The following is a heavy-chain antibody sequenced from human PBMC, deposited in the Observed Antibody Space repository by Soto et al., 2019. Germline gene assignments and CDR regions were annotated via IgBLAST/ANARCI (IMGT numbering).Heavy chain of an antibody. CDR2: IKSKTDGGTT. J-gene: IGHJ4*02. V-gene: IGHV3-15*01. Sequence: EVQLVESGGGLVKPGGSLRLSCAASGFTFSNAWMSWVRQAPGKGLEWVGRIKSKTDGGTTDYAAPVKGRFTISRDDSKNTLYLKMNSLKTEDIPVYYCTTDLMGATRRYVWGSYRLHGAFNFDYWGQGTLVTVSS. CDR1: GFTFSNAW. CDR3: TTDLMGATRRYVWGSYRLHGAFNFDY. D-gene: IGHD3-16*02.